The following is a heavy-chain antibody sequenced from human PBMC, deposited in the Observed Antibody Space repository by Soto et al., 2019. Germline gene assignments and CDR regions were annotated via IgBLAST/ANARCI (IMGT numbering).Heavy chain of an antibody. CDR1: GGTFSSYT. J-gene: IGHJ4*02. CDR3: ARDGYDFQGFDY. Sequence: ASVKVSCKASGGTFSSYTISWVRQAPGQGLEWMGRIIPILGIANYAQKFQGRVTITADKSTSTAYMELSSLRSEDTAAYYCARDGYDFQGFDYWGQGTLVTVSS. D-gene: IGHD5-12*01. V-gene: IGHV1-69*04. CDR2: IIPILGIA.